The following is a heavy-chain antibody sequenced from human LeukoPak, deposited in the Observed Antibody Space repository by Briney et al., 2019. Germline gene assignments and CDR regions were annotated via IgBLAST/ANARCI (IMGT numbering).Heavy chain of an antibody. J-gene: IGHJ4*02. Sequence: PGGSLRLSCAASGFTFSSYGMHWVRQAPGKGLEWVAVISYDGSNKYYADSVKGRFTISRDNSKNTLYLQMNSLRPEDTAVDYCAKGRDSSSWLDYFDYWGQGTLVTVSS. CDR3: AKGRDSSSWLDYFDY. V-gene: IGHV3-30*18. D-gene: IGHD6-13*01. CDR1: GFTFSSYG. CDR2: ISYDGSNK.